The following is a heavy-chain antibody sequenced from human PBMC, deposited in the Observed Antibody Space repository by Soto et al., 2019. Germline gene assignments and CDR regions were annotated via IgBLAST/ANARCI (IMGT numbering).Heavy chain of an antibody. CDR3: ARSVDP. Sequence: QVQLQESGPGLVKPSQTLSLTCTVSGGSISSGGYYWSWIRQHPGKGLEWIGYIYYSGSTYYNPSLKSRVXXXVATSKXXXSLXXXSVXXADTAVYYCARSVDPWGQGTLVTVSS. CDR2: IYYSGST. J-gene: IGHJ5*02. CDR1: GGSISSGGYY. V-gene: IGHV4-31*03.